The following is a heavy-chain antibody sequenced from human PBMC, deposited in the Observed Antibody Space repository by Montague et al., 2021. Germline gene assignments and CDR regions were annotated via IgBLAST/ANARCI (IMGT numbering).Heavy chain of an antibody. CDR2: IYPGDADT. CDR1: GYNFNNYW. Sequence: QSGAEVKKPGESLKISCKASGYNFNNYWIAWVRQMPGKGLQWMGTIYPGDADTKYSPSFEGQVSISADKTSTTAYLHWNTLQASDSAIYCCARRGLSCSGHTNCYDRGGLDLWGQGTMVTVSS. J-gene: IGHJ4*03. CDR3: ARRGLSCSGHTNCYDRGGLDL. V-gene: IGHV5-51*01. D-gene: IGHD2-2*01.